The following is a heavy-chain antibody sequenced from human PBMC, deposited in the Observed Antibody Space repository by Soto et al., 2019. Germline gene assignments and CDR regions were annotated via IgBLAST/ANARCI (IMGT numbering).Heavy chain of an antibody. J-gene: IGHJ3*02. CDR3: TRDPPWAIEQWLPHDAFDI. D-gene: IGHD6-19*01. CDR2: IRSKAYGGTT. CDR1: GFTFGDYA. Sequence: PGGSLRLSCTASGFTFGDYAMSWFRQAPGKGLEWVGFIRSKAYGGTTEYAASVKGRFTISRDDSKSIAYLQMNSLKTEDTAVYYCTRDPPWAIEQWLPHDAFDIWGQGTMVTVSS. V-gene: IGHV3-49*03.